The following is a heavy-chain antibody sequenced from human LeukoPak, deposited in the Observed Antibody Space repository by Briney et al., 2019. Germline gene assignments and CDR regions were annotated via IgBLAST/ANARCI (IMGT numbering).Heavy chain of an antibody. CDR2: ISNSGGST. V-gene: IGHV3-23*01. CDR1: GFTFSSHA. J-gene: IGHJ5*02. CDR3: AKPPSIAARRALNWFDP. D-gene: IGHD6-6*01. Sequence: GGSLRLSCAASGFTFSSHAMSWVRQAPGKGLEWVSAISNSGGSTYYADSVKGRFTISRDNSKNTLYLQMNSLRAEDTAVYYCAKPPSIAARRALNWFDPWGQGTLVTVSS.